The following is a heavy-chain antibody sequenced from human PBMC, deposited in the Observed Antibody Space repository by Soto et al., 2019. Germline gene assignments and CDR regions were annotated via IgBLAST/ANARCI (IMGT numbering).Heavy chain of an antibody. CDR3: AREDLLWWLDH. CDR2: IKQDGSEK. CDR1: GFTFSNDW. Sequence: GGSLRLSCAASGFTFSNDWMTWVRQAPGKGLEWVANIKQDGSEKYYVDSVRGRFTISRDNAKDSLYLQMNSLRAEDTAVYYCAREDLLWWLDHWGQGTLVTVSS. V-gene: IGHV3-7*03. J-gene: IGHJ4*02. D-gene: IGHD2-21*01.